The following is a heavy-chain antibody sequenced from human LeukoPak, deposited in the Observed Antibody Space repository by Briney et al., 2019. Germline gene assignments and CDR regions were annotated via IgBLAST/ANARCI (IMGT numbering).Heavy chain of an antibody. CDR3: AADRNCGGDCPPYNMDV. Sequence: ASVKVSCKASGYTFTGYYMHWVRQAPGQGLEWMGWINPNSGGTNYAQKFQGRVTMTRDTSISTAYMELSSLRSEDTAVYYCAADRNCGGDCPPYNMDVWGKGTTVTVSS. V-gene: IGHV1-2*02. J-gene: IGHJ6*03. CDR1: GYTFTGYY. D-gene: IGHD2-21*02. CDR2: INPNSGGT.